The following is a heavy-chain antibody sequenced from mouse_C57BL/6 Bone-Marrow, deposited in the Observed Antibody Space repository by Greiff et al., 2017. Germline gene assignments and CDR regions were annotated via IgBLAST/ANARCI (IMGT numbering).Heavy chain of an antibody. V-gene: IGHV6-3*01. CDR3: TSDYGYAMDY. Sequence: EVKVVESGGGLVQPGGSMKLSCVASGFTFSNYWMNWVRQSPEKGLEWVAQIRLKSDNYATHYAESVKGRFTISSDDTKSNVYLQMNNLRAEDTGIYYCTSDYGYAMDYWGQGTSVTVSS. CDR2: IRLKSDNYAT. D-gene: IGHD2-4*01. J-gene: IGHJ4*01. CDR1: GFTFSNYW.